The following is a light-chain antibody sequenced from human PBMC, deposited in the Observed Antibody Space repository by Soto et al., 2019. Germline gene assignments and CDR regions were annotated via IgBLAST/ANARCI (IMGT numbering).Light chain of an antibody. CDR3: QQYYSYQRT. CDR2: DAS. Sequence: DIQMTQSPSTLSASVGDRVTITCRASQSISTWLAWYQQKPGKAPKLLIYDASSLESGVPSRFSGSGSGTEFTLTISSLQPEDFATYYCQQYYSYQRTFGQGTKVDIK. J-gene: IGKJ1*01. V-gene: IGKV1-5*01. CDR1: QSISTW.